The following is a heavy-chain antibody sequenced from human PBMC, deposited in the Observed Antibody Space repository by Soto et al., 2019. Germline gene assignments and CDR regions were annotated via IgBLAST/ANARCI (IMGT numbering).Heavy chain of an antibody. V-gene: IGHV3-15*07. D-gene: IGHD1-26*01. CDR2: IKSKTDGGTV. J-gene: IGHJ4*02. CDR3: TTAERGGSYYSDY. CDR1: GFTFTSAW. Sequence: EVQLVESGGGLVRPGESLRLSCAASGFTFTSAWINWVRQAPGKGLEWAGRIKSKTDGGTVDYGAPVKGRFTISRDDSKNTAYLQMNSLRNDDTAVYYCTTAERGGSYYSDYWGQGTLVTVSS.